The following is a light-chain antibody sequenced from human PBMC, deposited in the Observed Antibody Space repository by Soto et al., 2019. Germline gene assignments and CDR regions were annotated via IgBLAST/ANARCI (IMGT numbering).Light chain of an antibody. V-gene: IGKV3-20*01. CDR1: QSVSSSY. CDR3: QQYGSSPPVT. CDR2: GAS. J-gene: IGKJ5*01. Sequence: EIVLTQSTGTLSLSPGERATLSCRASQSVSSSYSAWYQQKPGQAPRLLIYGASARATGIPDRFSGSRSGTDFTLTISRLEPEDFAVYYCQQYGSSPPVTFGQGTRLEIK.